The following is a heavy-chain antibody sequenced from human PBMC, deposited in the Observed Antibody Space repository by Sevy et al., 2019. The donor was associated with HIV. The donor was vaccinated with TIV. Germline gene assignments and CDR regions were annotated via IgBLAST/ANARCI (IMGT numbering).Heavy chain of an antibody. D-gene: IGHD3-22*01. CDR1: GFTFSSYW. J-gene: IGHJ3*02. CDR3: ARVKDYYESSGYYGAGAFDI. CDR2: INSDGSST. Sequence: GGSLRLSCAASGFTFSSYWMHWVRQAPGKGLAWVSRINSDGSSTSYADSVKGRFTISRDNAKNTLYLQMNSLRAEDTAVYYCARVKDYYESSGYYGAGAFDIWGQGTMVTVSS. V-gene: IGHV3-74*01.